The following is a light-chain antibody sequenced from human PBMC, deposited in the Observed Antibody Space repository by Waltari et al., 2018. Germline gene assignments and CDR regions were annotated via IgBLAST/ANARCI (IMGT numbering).Light chain of an antibody. CDR2: TNN. J-gene: IGLJ3*02. Sequence: QSVLTQPPSASGTPGQRVTISCSGSTSNIGSNTVNWYRQLPGTAPKLLIYTNNQRPSGIPYLFSGSKSGTPSSLSISVLQSEDGADYYCASWDDSLIWVFGGGTKFTGL. CDR1: TSNIGSNT. V-gene: IGLV1-44*01. CDR3: ASWDDSLIWV.